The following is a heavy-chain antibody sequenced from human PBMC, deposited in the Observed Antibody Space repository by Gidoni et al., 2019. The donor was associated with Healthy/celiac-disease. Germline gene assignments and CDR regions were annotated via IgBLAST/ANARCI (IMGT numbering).Heavy chain of an antibody. Sequence: QVQLVQPGAEVKKPASSAKVSCKASGGTFITYAISRLRQAPGQGREWMARISPIFGIENYEQKFQGRVTITADKSTSTACMVLCSLRSEDTAVYYCARERYGYTRRWYFDYWGQGTLVTVSS. J-gene: IGHJ4*02. V-gene: IGHV1-69*04. CDR3: ARERYGYTRRWYFDY. CDR1: GGTFITYA. D-gene: IGHD5-12*01. CDR2: ISPIFGIE.